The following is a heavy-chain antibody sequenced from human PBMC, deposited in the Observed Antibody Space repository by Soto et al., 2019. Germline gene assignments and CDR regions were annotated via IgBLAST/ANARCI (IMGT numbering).Heavy chain of an antibody. Sequence: QVQLQESGPGLVKPSETLSLTCTVSGASISSYYWSWIRQPPGKGLEWIGYVYYIGSTNSNPSLKSRVTVSVDTSKNTLSPKLSSLSAADTALYYCARDTKASLWCQGTLVTVSS. J-gene: IGHJ4*02. CDR2: VYYIGST. V-gene: IGHV4-59*01. CDR3: ARDTKASL. CDR1: GASISSYY. D-gene: IGHD1-1*01.